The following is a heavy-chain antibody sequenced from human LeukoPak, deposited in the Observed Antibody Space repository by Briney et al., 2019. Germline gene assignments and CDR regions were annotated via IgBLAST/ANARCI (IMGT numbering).Heavy chain of an antibody. CDR1: GGTFSSYA. J-gene: IGHJ4*02. Sequence: ASVKLSCNASGGTFSSYAISWVRLAPGQGIEWMGRSIPILGIANYAQKFQGRVTITADKSTSTAYMELSSLRSEDTAVYYCARCAVAGSANYFDYWGQGTLVTVSS. D-gene: IGHD6-19*01. CDR3: ARCAVAGSANYFDY. CDR2: SIPILGIA. V-gene: IGHV1-69*04.